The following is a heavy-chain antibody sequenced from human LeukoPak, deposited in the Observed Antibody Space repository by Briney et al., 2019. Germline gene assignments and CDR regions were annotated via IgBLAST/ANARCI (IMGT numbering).Heavy chain of an antibody. Sequence: PSETLSLTCTVSGGSISSYYWSWIRQPPGRGLEWIGYIYYSGSTNYNPSLKSRVTISVDTSKNQFSLKLSSVTAADTAVYYCARRDASAYSSCWYVIDPWGQGTLVTVSS. CDR2: IYYSGST. V-gene: IGHV4-59*08. D-gene: IGHD6-13*01. CDR1: GGSISSYY. J-gene: IGHJ5*02. CDR3: ARRDASAYSSCWYVIDP.